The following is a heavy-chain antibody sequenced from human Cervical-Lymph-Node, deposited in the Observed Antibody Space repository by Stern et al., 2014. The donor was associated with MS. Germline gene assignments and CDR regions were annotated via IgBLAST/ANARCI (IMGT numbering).Heavy chain of an antibody. V-gene: IGHV3-13*01. CDR1: GFTFSSYD. Sequence: EVQLVESGGGLVQPGGSLRLSCAASGFTFSSYDLHWVRQATGTGLERVSAIGTAGDTYSPSTVKGRFTISIETATNTVYLHMQSLRAGDTAVYYCARALGYFSDGSCYYFDYWGQGTLVTVSS. CDR3: ARALGYFSDGSCYYFDY. J-gene: IGHJ4*02. D-gene: IGHD2-15*01. CDR2: IGTAGDT.